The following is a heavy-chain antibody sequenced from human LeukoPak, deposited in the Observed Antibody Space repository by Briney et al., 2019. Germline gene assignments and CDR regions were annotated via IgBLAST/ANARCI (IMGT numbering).Heavy chain of an antibody. CDR3: ANEGGGAFDF. CDR2: IKEDESEK. D-gene: IGHD3-16*01. V-gene: IGHV3-7*01. J-gene: IGHJ3*01. CDR1: GFTFSIYW. Sequence: PGGSLRPSCAASGFTFSIYWMSWVRQAPGKGLEWVANIKEDESEKYYVDSVKGRFTISRDNAKNSLYLQMNSLRAEDTAVYYCANEGGGAFDFWGQGTMVTVSS.